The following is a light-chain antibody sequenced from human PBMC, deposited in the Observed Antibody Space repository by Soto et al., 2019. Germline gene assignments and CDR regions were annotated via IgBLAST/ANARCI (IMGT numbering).Light chain of an antibody. V-gene: IGLV2-14*01. CDR2: DVY. CDR1: SSDVGRYTY. J-gene: IGLJ1*01. CDR3: TSYTSASTPYV. Sequence: SVLPQPASVYRSRGPPITITSNGTSSDVGRYTYVSWYQQYPGKAPKLIIYDVYNRPSGVSNRFSGSKSGNTASLTISGLQAEDEADYYCTSYTSASTPYVFGSGTKVTVL.